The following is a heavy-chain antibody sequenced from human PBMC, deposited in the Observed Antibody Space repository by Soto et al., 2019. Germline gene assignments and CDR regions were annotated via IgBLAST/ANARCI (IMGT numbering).Heavy chain of an antibody. V-gene: IGHV3-11*06. CDR3: ARTYSYGSALNWFDP. CDR1: GFTFSDYD. CDR2: ISSSSSYT. Sequence: PGGSLRLSCAASGFTFSDYDMSWIRQAPGKGLEWVSYISSSSSYTNYADSVRGRFTISRDNAKNSLYLQMNSLSAEDTAVYYWARTYSYGSALNWFDPWGQGTLVTVS. J-gene: IGHJ5*02. D-gene: IGHD3-10*01.